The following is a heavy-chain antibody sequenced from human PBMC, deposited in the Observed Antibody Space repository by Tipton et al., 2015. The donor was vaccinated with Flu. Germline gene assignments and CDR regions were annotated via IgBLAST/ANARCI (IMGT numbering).Heavy chain of an antibody. CDR2: ISGSGGST. CDR3: AKRGGSKGTVRVYFDY. Sequence: SLRLSCAASGFTFSSYAMSWVRQAPGKGLEWVSAISGSGGSTYYADSVKGRFTISRDNSKNTLYLQMNSLRAEDTAVYYCAKRGGSKGTVRVYFDYWGQGTLVTVSS. V-gene: IGHV3-23*01. J-gene: IGHJ4*02. CDR1: GFTFSSYA. D-gene: IGHD1-1*01.